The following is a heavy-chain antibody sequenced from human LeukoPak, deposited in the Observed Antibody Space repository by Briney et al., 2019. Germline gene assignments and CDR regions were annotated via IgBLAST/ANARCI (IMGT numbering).Heavy chain of an antibody. CDR2: ISYDGTNK. Sequence: GGSLRLSCGASGFTFSDYAVHWVRQASGKGLEWVAVISYDGTNKYYADSVKGRFTISRDNSKNTLYLQMNSLRPEDAALYYCARDPGYSSGWYPVYFDYWGQGTLVTVSS. D-gene: IGHD6-19*01. J-gene: IGHJ4*02. CDR3: ARDPGYSSGWYPVYFDY. V-gene: IGHV3-30*04. CDR1: GFTFSDYA.